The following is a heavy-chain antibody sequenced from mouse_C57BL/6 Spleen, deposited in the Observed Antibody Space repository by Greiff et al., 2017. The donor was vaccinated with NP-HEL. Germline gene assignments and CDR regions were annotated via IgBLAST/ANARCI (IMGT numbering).Heavy chain of an antibody. Sequence: QVQLQQSGPELVKPGASVKISCKASGYAFSSSWMNWVKQRPGKGLEWIGRIYPGDGDTNYNGQFKGKATLTADKSSSTAYMQLSSLTSEDSAVYFCAGSTAQATLFAYWGQGTLVTVSA. D-gene: IGHD3-2*02. CDR3: AGSTAQATLFAY. V-gene: IGHV1-82*01. CDR1: GYAFSSSW. J-gene: IGHJ3*01. CDR2: IYPGDGDT.